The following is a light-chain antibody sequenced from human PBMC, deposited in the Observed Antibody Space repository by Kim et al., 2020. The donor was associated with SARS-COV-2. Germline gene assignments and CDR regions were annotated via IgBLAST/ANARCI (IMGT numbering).Light chain of an antibody. CDR2: GAS. Sequence: PGERATLSCRASQSVSSSYLAWYQQKPGQAPRLLIYGASSRATDIPDRFSGSGSGTDFTLTISRLEPEDFAVYYCQQYGSSPPRTFGQGTKVDIK. CDR1: QSVSSSY. CDR3: QQYGSSPPRT. J-gene: IGKJ1*01. V-gene: IGKV3-20*01.